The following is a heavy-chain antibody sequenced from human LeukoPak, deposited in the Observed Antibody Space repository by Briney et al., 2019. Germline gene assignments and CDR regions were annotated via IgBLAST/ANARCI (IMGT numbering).Heavy chain of an antibody. D-gene: IGHD4-11*01. CDR1: GDSISSGGYY. CDR3: ARSGETDDYSNYAGAPVAFDI. J-gene: IGHJ3*02. Sequence: SETLSLTCTMSGDSISSGGYYWNWIRQPAGKGLEWIGRISTSGSTNYNPSLKSRVTISVDTSENQFSLRLTSVTAADTAVYYCARSGETDDYSNYAGAPVAFDIWGQGTMVTVSS. V-gene: IGHV4-61*02. CDR2: ISTSGST.